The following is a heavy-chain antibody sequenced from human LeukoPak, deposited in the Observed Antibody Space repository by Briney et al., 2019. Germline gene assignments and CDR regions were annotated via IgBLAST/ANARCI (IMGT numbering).Heavy chain of an antibody. CDR2: ISWNSGSI. CDR3: AKGTGSGWLKDIDY. CDR1: GCTFDDYA. Sequence: GGSLRLSCVASGCTFDDYAMHWVRQAPGKGLEWVSGISWNSGSIAYADSVKGRFTISRDNAKNSLYLQMNSLRPEDTALYYCAKGTGSGWLKDIDYWGQGTLVTVSS. V-gene: IGHV3-9*01. J-gene: IGHJ4*02. D-gene: IGHD6-19*01.